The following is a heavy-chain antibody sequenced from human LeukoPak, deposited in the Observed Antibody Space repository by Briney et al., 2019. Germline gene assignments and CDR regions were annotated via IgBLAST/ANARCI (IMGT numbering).Heavy chain of an antibody. CDR1: GYTFTGYY. Sequence: ASVKVSCKASGYTFTGYYMHWVRQAPGQGLEWMGWINPNSGGTNYAQKFQGGVTMTRDTSISTAYMELSRLRSDDTAVYYCARVYCSGGSCYPIDYWGQGTLVTVSS. V-gene: IGHV1-2*02. J-gene: IGHJ4*02. CDR2: INPNSGGT. CDR3: ARVYCSGGSCYPIDY. D-gene: IGHD2-15*01.